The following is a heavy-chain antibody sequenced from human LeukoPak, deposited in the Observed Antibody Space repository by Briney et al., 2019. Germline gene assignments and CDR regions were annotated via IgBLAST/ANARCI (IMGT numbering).Heavy chain of an antibody. CDR3: VKFVGAKGY. J-gene: IGHJ4*02. V-gene: IGHV3-23*01. CDR2: VTNSGGGT. Sequence: PGGSLRLSCEASGFTFSSYAMTWVRQAPGKGLEWVSAVTNSGGGTYYADSVKCRFTISRDNSKNTLYLQMNSLRAEDTAVYYCVKFVGAKGYWGQGTLVTVSS. D-gene: IGHD1-26*01. CDR1: GFTFSSYA.